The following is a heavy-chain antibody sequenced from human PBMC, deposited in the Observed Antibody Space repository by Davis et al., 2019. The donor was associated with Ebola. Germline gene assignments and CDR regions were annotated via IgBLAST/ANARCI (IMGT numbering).Heavy chain of an antibody. J-gene: IGHJ3*02. Sequence: GESLKISCAASGFTFSGSAMHWVRQASGKGLEWVGRIRSKANSYATAYAASVKGRFTISRDDSKNTAYLQMNSLKTEDTAVYYCARVTTIFGETNAFDIWGQGTMVTVSS. V-gene: IGHV3-73*01. CDR3: ARVTTIFGETNAFDI. D-gene: IGHD3-3*01. CDR2: IRSKANSYAT. CDR1: GFTFSGSA.